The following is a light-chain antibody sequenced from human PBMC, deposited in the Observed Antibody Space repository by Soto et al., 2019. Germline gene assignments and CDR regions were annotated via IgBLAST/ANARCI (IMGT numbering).Light chain of an antibody. V-gene: IGKV1-5*01. Sequence: DIHMTQSPSTLSASVGDRVTITCRASQSISSWLAWYQQKPGKAPKLLIYDASSLESGLPSRFSGSGSGTEFTPTISRLQPDDFATYYCQQYNSYRTFSQGTKVDIK. CDR1: QSISSW. CDR3: QQYNSYRT. J-gene: IGKJ1*01. CDR2: DAS.